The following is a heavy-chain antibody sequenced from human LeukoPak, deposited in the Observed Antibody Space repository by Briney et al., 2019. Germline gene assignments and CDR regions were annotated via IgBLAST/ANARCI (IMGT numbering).Heavy chain of an antibody. CDR3: AKDHGRGSLDY. J-gene: IGHJ4*02. CDR2: IWYDGSNK. V-gene: IGHV3-33*06. D-gene: IGHD3-10*01. CDR1: GFTFSSYG. Sequence: GGSLRLSCAASGFTFSSYGMHWVRQAPGKGLEWVAVIWYDGSNKYYADSVKGRFTISRDNSQNTLYLQMNSLRAEDTAVYYCAKDHGRGSLDYWGQGTLVTVSS.